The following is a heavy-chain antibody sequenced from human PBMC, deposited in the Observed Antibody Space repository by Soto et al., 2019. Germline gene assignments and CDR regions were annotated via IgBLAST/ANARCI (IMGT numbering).Heavy chain of an antibody. CDR3: ARHGYYDFWSGYVGGYYYGMDV. CDR1: GYSFTSYW. V-gene: IGHV5-10-1*01. CDR2: IDPSDSYT. Sequence: GESLKISCKGSGYSFTSYWISWMRQMPGKGLEWMGRIDPSDSYTNYSPSFQGHVTISADKSISTAYLQWSSLKASDTAMYYCARHGYYDFWSGYVGGYYYGMDVWGQGTTVTVSS. D-gene: IGHD3-3*01. J-gene: IGHJ6*02.